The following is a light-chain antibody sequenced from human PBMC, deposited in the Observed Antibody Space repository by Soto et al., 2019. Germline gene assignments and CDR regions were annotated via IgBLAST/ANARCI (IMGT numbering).Light chain of an antibody. V-gene: IGKV3-20*01. J-gene: IGKJ5*01. CDR2: ASS. CDR1: QSRGINF. CDR3: QLYGISPH. Sequence: EIVLMQSPGTPSLSPGERATLSCKPSQSRGINFLAWYQHKPGQAPRLLIYASSNRATGIPDRFSGSASGTDFTLTINRLEPEDFAVYYFQLYGISPHFGQGTRLEIK.